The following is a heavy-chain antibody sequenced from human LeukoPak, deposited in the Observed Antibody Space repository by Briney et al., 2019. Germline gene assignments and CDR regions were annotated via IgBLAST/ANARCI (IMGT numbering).Heavy chain of an antibody. CDR3: ARDRSGMGV. J-gene: IGHJ6*02. V-gene: IGHV4-4*02. Sequence: SETLSLTCAVSGDSISRNNRWTGGRQPPGEGLEWIGAIYHTGITDHTPSLKSRVSLSVDKSKNQFSLKLFSVTAADTAVYYCARDRSGMGVWGQGTTVTVSS. CDR1: GDSISRNNR. CDR2: IYHTGIT.